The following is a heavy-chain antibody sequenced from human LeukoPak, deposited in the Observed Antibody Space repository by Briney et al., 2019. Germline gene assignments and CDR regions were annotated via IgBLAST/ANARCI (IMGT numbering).Heavy chain of an antibody. CDR3: GRIPAAGSLKGSFDI. Sequence: GESLKISCKGFGDTFSSDWIGWVRQMPGKGLEWTGIIYLGDSDTTYSPSFQGQVTISADKSISTAYLQWGSLKASDSAMYYCGRIPAAGSLKGSFDIWGQGTMVTVSS. CDR1: GDTFSSDW. CDR2: IYLGDSDT. V-gene: IGHV5-51*01. J-gene: IGHJ3*02. D-gene: IGHD6-13*01.